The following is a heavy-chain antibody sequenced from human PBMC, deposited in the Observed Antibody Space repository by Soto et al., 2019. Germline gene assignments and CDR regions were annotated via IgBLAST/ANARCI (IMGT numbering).Heavy chain of an antibody. CDR2: ISYDGSNE. V-gene: IGHV3-30-3*01. D-gene: IGHD3-16*01. Sequence: GGSLRLSCAASGFTFSSYAMHWVRQAPGKGLEWVAVISYDGSNEYYADSVKGRFTISRDNSKNTLYLQMNSLRAEDTAVYYCARGLYPAQDNSFTYYYYGMDVWGQGTTVTVSS. J-gene: IGHJ6*02. CDR3: ARGLYPAQDNSFTYYYYGMDV. CDR1: GFTFSSYA.